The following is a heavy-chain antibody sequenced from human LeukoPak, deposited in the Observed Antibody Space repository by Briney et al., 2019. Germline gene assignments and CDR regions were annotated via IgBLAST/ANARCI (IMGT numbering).Heavy chain of an antibody. D-gene: IGHD3-3*01. CDR3: ARVRFLAWLLEGCNYMDV. V-gene: IGHV5-51*01. J-gene: IGHJ6*03. CDR2: IYPGDSDT. CDR1: GYSFTSYW. Sequence: GESLKISCKGSGYSFTSYWIGWVRQMPGKGLEWMGIIYPGDSDTRYSPSFQGQVTISADKSISTAYLQWSSLKASDTAMYYCARVRFLAWLLEGCNYMDVWGKGTTVTVSS.